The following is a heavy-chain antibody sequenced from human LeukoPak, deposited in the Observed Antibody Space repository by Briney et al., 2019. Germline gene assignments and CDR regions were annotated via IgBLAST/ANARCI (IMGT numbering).Heavy chain of an antibody. CDR2: ISGSGGST. Sequence: PGRSLRLSCAASGFTFSSYGMHWVRQAPGKGLEWVSAISGSGGSTYYADSVKGRFTISRDNSKNTLYLQMNSLRAEDTAVYYCAKDDRWLQFCCWGQGTLVTVSA. J-gene: IGHJ4*02. D-gene: IGHD5-24*01. CDR1: GFTFSSYG. V-gene: IGHV3-23*01. CDR3: AKDDRWLQFCC.